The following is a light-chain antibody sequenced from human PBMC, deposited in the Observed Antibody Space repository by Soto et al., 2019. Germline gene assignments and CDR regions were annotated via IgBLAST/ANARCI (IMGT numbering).Light chain of an antibody. Sequence: QSALTQPASVSGSPGQSITISCTGTSSDVGGYNYVSWYQQHPGKAPKLMLYEVSNRPSGVSYRFSGSKSANTASLTISGLQAEDEADYYCSSYTSSATLVFGGGPKLTVL. CDR1: SSDVGGYNY. V-gene: IGLV2-14*01. J-gene: IGLJ2*01. CDR3: SSYTSSATLV. CDR2: EVS.